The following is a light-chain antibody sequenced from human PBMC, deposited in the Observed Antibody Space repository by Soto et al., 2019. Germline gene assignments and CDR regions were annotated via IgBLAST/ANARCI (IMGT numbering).Light chain of an antibody. Sequence: DIVMTQSPLSLTVTPGESASISCWSSQSLLHTNGYNYFDWYLHKPGQSPQLLIYLGSNRASGVPDRFSGRGSGTHVILRISRVAADDVGVYYFMQALQTPRTFGQGTKLEIK. CDR2: LGS. CDR3: MQALQTPRT. J-gene: IGKJ2*01. CDR1: QSLLHTNGYNY. V-gene: IGKV2-28*01.